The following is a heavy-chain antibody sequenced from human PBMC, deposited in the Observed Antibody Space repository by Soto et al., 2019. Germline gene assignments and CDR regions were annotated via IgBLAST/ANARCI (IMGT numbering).Heavy chain of an antibody. CDR1: GYTFANYG. D-gene: IGHD2-15*01. J-gene: IGHJ4*02. CDR2: NT. V-gene: IGHV1-18*01. CDR3: ARGGPHIYGRCWNYYFDY. Sequence: QVQLVQSGAEVKEPGASVKISCKTSGYTFANYGVTWVRQAPGQGLEWVGCNTDYAQKFQGTVIMTRDTTTSTAYLKLSSLKSDDTAVYYCARGGPHIYGRCWNYYFDYWGQGTLVTVSS.